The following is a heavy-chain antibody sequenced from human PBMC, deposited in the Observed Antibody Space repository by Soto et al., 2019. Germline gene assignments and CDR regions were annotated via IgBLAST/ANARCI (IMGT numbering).Heavy chain of an antibody. D-gene: IGHD3-3*01. V-gene: IGHV1-18*01. J-gene: IGHJ6*02. Sequence: QVQLVQSGAEVKKPGASVKVSCKASGYTFTSYGISWVRQAPGQGLEWMGWISASNGNTNYAQKLQGRVTMTTDTFTSTDDMELRSLRSDGTAVYYCARGTGFTCFGYSMDDWGQGTTVTVSS. CDR1: GYTFTSYG. CDR3: ARGTGFTCFGYSMDD. CDR2: ISASNGNT.